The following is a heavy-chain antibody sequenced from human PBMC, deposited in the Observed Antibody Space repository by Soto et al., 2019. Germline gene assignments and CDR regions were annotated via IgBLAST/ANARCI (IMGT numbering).Heavy chain of an antibody. D-gene: IGHD6-13*01. CDR3: ARSPPGIAAARNYYYYGMYV. Sequence: SGPTLVNPTQTLTLTCTFSGFSLSTSGMCVSWIRQPPGKALEWLALIDWDDDKYYSTSLKTRLTISKDTSKHQVVLTMTNMDPVDTATYYCARSPPGIAAARNYYYYGMYVWGQGTTVTVSS. CDR1: GFSLSTSGMC. J-gene: IGHJ6*02. V-gene: IGHV2-70*01. CDR2: IDWDDDK.